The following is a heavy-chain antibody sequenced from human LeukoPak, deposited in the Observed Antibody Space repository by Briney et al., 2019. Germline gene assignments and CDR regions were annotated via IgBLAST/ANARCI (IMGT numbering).Heavy chain of an antibody. J-gene: IGHJ5*02. V-gene: IGHV4-39*01. Sequence: PSETLSLTCTVSGGSISSSSYYWGWIRQPPWKGLEWIGSIYYSGSTYYNPSLKSRVTISVDTSKNQFSLKLSSVTAADTAVYYCARPITFGGVITFDPWGQGTLVTVSS. CDR2: IYYSGST. CDR1: GGSISSSSYY. CDR3: ARPITFGGVITFDP. D-gene: IGHD3-16*01.